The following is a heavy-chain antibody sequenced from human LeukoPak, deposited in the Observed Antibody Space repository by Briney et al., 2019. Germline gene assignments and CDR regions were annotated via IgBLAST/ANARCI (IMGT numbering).Heavy chain of an antibody. Sequence: GESLKISCKGSGYSFTSYWIGWVRQMPGKGLEWMGIIYPGDSDTRYSPSFQGRVTISADNVISTAYLRGSSLKASDPAMYYCTRPGGFGEFPFDFWGQGTLVTVSS. CDR2: IYPGDSDT. V-gene: IGHV5-51*01. CDR3: TRPGGFGEFPFDF. J-gene: IGHJ4*02. D-gene: IGHD3-10*01. CDR1: GYSFTSYW.